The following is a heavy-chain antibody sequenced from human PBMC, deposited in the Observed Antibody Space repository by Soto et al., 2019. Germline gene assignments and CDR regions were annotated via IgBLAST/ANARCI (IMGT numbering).Heavy chain of an antibody. CDR3: ARDYDSSGYYYYYYGMDV. CDR1: GFTFSSYA. CDR2: ISYDGSNK. V-gene: IGHV3-30-3*01. D-gene: IGHD3-22*01. J-gene: IGHJ6*02. Sequence: GGSLRLSCAASGFTFSSYAMHWVRQAPGKGLEWVAVISYDGSNKYYADSVKGRFTISRDNSKNTLYLQMNSLRAEDKAVYYCARDYDSSGYYYYYYGMDVWGQGTTVTVSS.